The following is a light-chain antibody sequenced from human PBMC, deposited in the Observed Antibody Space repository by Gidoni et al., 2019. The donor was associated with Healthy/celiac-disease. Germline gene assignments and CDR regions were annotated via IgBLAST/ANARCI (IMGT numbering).Light chain of an antibody. J-gene: IGKJ4*01. CDR1: QSIGSS. CDR2: YAS. CDR3: HQSSSLEVT. V-gene: IGKV6-21*01. Sequence: ESVVTQSPDFQSVTPKDKVTLTCRASQSIGSSLHWYQHKPDQSPKLLIKYASQSCSGVPSRFSGSGSGTDFTLTINSLEAEDAATYDCHQSSSLEVTFGGGTKVEIK.